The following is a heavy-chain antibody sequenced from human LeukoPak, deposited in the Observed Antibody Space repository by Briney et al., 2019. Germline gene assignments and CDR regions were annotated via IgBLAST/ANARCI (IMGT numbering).Heavy chain of an antibody. J-gene: IGHJ4*02. V-gene: IGHV3-23*01. CDR2: ISGSGGST. CDR1: GGSFSGYY. Sequence: ETLSLTCAVYGGSFSGYYWSWVRQAPGKGLEWVSAISGSGGSTYYADSVKGRFTISRDNSKNTLYLQMNSLRAEDTAVYYCATTHRAQYSSSWGEPHYWGQGTLVTVSS. D-gene: IGHD6-13*01. CDR3: ATTHRAQYSSSWGEPHY.